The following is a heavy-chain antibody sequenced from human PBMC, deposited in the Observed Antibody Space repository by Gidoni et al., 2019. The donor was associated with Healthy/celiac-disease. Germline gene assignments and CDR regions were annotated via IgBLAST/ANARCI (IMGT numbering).Heavy chain of an antibody. CDR2: ISGRGGST. CDR3: AKDSGAVAGNWYFDL. Sequence: EVQLLESGGGLVQPGGSLRLSCAASGFTFSSYAMSWVRQAPGKGLEWVSAISGRGGSTYYADSVKGRFTISRDNSKNTLYLQMNSLRAEDTAVYYCAKDSGAVAGNWYFDLWGRAPWSLSPQ. V-gene: IGHV3-23*01. CDR1: GFTFSSYA. D-gene: IGHD6-19*01. J-gene: IGHJ2*01.